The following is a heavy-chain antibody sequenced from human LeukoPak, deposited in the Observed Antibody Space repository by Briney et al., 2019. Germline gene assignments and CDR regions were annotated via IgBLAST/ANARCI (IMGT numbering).Heavy chain of an antibody. J-gene: IGHJ5*02. D-gene: IGHD2-2*01. CDR3: ARDLEGMGCSSTSCSP. V-gene: IGHV1-69*13. CDR1: GGTFSSYA. Sequence: GAPVKVSCKASGGTFSSYAISWVRQAPGQGLEWMGGIIPIFGTANYAQKFQGRVTITADESTSTAYMELSSLRSEDTAVYYCARDLEGMGCSSTSCSPWGQGTLVTVSS. CDR2: IIPIFGTA.